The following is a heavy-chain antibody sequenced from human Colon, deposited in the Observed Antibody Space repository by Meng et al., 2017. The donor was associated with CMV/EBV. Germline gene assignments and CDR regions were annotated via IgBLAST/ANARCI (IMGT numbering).Heavy chain of an antibody. CDR1: CDPISSGSHS. D-gene: IGHD1-26*01. Sequence: QLQESGPGLVKPAETLSLTYTASCDPISSGSHSWAWFRQPPGKRLEWIGSMYFSGIADYNPSLKSRVTISLHATQKQFSLRLTSVTAADSAVYFCARDLTNKWFYYWGQGTLVTVSS. CDR2: MYFSGIA. CDR3: ARDLTNKWFYY. V-gene: IGHV4-39*07. J-gene: IGHJ4*02.